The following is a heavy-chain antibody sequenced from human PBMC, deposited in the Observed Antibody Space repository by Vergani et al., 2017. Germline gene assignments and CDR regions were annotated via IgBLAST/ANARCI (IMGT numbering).Heavy chain of an antibody. J-gene: IGHJ4*02. CDR3: AKGPRGGKLY. CDR1: GFTFSSYG. CDR2: ISYDGSNK. V-gene: IGHV3-30*18. Sequence: QVQLVESGGGVVQPGRSLRLSCAASGFTFSSYGMHWVRQAPGKGLEWVAVISYDGSNKYYADSVKGRFTISRDNSKNTLYLQMNNLRAEDTAVYYCAKGPRGGKLYWGQGTLVTVSP. D-gene: IGHD3-3*01.